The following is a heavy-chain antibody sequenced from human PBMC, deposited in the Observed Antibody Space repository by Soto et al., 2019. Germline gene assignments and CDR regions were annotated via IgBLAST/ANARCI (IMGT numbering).Heavy chain of an antibody. CDR2: IYYSGNA. Sequence: SETLSLTCTVSGGSISFGCYYWSWIRQHPGKGLEWIGYIYYSGNAYYNTSLKSRITISVDTSKNQFSLKLSSVTAADTAVYFCARVSSVLQHWFDPWGQGTLVTVSS. J-gene: IGHJ5*02. D-gene: IGHD1-1*01. CDR1: GGSISFGCYY. CDR3: ARVSSVLQHWFDP. V-gene: IGHV4-31*03.